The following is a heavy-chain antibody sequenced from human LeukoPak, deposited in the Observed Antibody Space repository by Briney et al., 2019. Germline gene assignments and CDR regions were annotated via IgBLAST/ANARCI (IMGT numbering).Heavy chain of an antibody. CDR3: AHRPGIAAAWGNCFDP. Sequence: SGPTLVNPPQPLTLTFTFSGFSLSTSGVGVGSIRQPPGKALEWRALIYWDDDKRYSPSLKSRLTITKDTSKNQVVLTMTNMDPVDTATYYCAHRPGIAAAWGNCFDPWGQGTLVTVSS. CDR2: IYWDDDK. CDR1: GFSLSTSGVG. J-gene: IGHJ5*02. D-gene: IGHD6-13*01. V-gene: IGHV2-5*02.